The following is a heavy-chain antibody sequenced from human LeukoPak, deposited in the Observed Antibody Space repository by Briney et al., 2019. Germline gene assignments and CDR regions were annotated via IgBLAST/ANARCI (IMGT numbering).Heavy chain of an antibody. J-gene: IGHJ4*02. Sequence: SETLSLTCAVYGGSFSGYHWSWIRQPPGKGLEWIGEINHSGSTNYNPSLKSRVTISVDTSKNQFSLKLSSVTAADTAVYYCARGRIRGNYGNWGQGTLVTVSS. CDR1: GGSFSGYH. CDR2: INHSGST. D-gene: IGHD3-16*01. CDR3: ARGRIRGNYGN. V-gene: IGHV4-34*01.